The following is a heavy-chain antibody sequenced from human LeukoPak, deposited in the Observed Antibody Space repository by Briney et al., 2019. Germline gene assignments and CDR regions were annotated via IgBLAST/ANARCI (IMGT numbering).Heavy chain of an antibody. CDR1: GFTVSSNY. CDR2: IYSGGST. V-gene: IGHV3-53*04. Sequence: GGSLRLSCAAFGFTVSSNYMSWVRQAPEKGLEGVSVIYSGGSTYYADSVKGRFTISRHNSKNTLYLQMNSLRAEDTAVYYCARAKPENSGYELYFDYWGQGTLVTVSS. D-gene: IGHD5-12*01. CDR3: ARAKPENSGYELYFDY. J-gene: IGHJ4*02.